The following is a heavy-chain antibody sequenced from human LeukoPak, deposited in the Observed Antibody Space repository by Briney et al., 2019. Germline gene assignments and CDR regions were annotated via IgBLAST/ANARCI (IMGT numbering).Heavy chain of an antibody. CDR2: INHSGST. CDR3: ATSGYSSGWAPRNFQH. D-gene: IGHD6-19*01. Sequence: KSSETLSLTCTVSGGSISSSSYYWGWIRQPPGKGLEWIGEINHSGSTNYNPSLKSRVTISVDTSKNQFSLKLSSVTAADTAVYYCATSGYSSGWAPRNFQHWGQGTLVTVSS. CDR1: GGSISSSSYY. J-gene: IGHJ1*01. V-gene: IGHV4-39*07.